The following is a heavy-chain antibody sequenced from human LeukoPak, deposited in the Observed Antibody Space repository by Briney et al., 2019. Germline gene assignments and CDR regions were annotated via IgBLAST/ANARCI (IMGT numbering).Heavy chain of an antibody. J-gene: IGHJ6*03. V-gene: IGHV3-7*01. Sequence: GGSLRLSCAASGFTFYNAWMSWVRQAPGKGLEWVANIKQDGSEKYYVDSVKGRFTISRDNAKNSLYLQMNSLRAEDTAVYYCAREMTLYYYYYYMDVWGKGTTVTVSS. CDR1: GFTFYNAW. CDR3: AREMTLYYYYYYMDV. CDR2: IKQDGSEK.